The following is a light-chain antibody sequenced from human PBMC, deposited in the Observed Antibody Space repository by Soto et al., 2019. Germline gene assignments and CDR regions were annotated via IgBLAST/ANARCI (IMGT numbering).Light chain of an antibody. J-gene: IGKJ2*01. CDR3: KQSYSTPYT. CDR1: QSISSY. Sequence: DIQMTQSPSSLAASVGDRVTITCRASQSISSYLNWYQQKPGKAPKLLIYAASSLQSGVPSRFSGRGSGTDFTPPISSLQPEDFATYSCKQSYSTPYTFGQGPNLEIK. CDR2: AAS. V-gene: IGKV1-39*01.